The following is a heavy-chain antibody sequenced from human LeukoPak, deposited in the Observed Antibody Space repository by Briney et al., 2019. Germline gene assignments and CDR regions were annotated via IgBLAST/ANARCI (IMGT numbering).Heavy chain of an antibody. D-gene: IGHD3-22*01. J-gene: IGHJ4*02. Sequence: SETLPLTCTVSGGSISSYYWSWIRQSPGKGLEWIGYIYYGGSTDYNPSLKSRVTISVDTSKNQFSLKLSSVTAADTAVYYCARVRVSSGHHPWYFDYWGQGTLVTVTS. CDR1: GGSISSYY. CDR3: ARVRVSSGHHPWYFDY. CDR2: IYYGGST. V-gene: IGHV4-59*01.